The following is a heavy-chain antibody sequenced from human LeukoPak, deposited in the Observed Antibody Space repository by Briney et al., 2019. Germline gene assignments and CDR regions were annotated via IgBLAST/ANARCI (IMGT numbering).Heavy chain of an antibody. CDR2: ISVRAGTI. J-gene: IGHJ6*02. Sequence: QPGGSLRLSCAASGFGFGQYEMNWVRQAPGKGLEWIAYISVRAGTIYYGDSAEGQFTISRDDAKNSLYLQMNGLRVEDTAIYYCAKDFPHYYEVPHGMDVWGQGTTVTV. V-gene: IGHV3-48*03. D-gene: IGHD3-22*01. CDR3: AKDFPHYYEVPHGMDV. CDR1: GFGFGQYE.